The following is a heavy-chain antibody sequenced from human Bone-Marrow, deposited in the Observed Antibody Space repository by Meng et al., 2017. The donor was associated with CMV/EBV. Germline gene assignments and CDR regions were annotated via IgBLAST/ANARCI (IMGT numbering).Heavy chain of an antibody. V-gene: IGHV1-24*01. D-gene: IGHD2-2*01. CDR3: AAVGEYPYYFDY. Sequence: QGQLVPSGAEVKKPGASVKVSCKVSGYTLTELSMHWVRQAPGKGLEWMGGFDPEDGETIYAQKFQGRVTMTEDTSTDTAYMELSSLRSGDTAVYYCAAVGEYPYYFDYWGQGTLVTVSS. J-gene: IGHJ4*02. CDR1: GYTLTELS. CDR2: FDPEDGET.